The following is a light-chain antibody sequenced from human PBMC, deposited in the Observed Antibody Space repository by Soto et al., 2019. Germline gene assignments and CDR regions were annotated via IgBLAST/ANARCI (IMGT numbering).Light chain of an antibody. Sequence: EIVLTQSPATLSLSPGERATLSCRASQSVSSYLAWYQQKPGQAPRLLIYDASNRATGIPARFSGSGSGTDFTLTIRSLEPEDFAVYYCQQRSNWLWTFGQGTKVEI. CDR3: QQRSNWLWT. CDR2: DAS. CDR1: QSVSSY. J-gene: IGKJ1*01. V-gene: IGKV3-11*01.